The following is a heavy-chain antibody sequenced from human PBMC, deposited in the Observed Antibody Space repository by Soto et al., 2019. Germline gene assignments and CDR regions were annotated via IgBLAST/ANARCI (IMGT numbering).Heavy chain of an antibody. CDR1: GFTFSSYA. V-gene: IGHV3-23*01. CDR3: AKGRGYCSSTSCYVGSGY. Sequence: EVQLLESGGGLVQPGGSLRLSCAASGFTFSSYAMSWVRQAPGKGLEWVSAINGSGGSTYYADSVKGRFTISRDNSKNTLYLPMNSGRAEDTAVDYCAKGRGYCSSTSCYVGSGYRGPGTLVTVSS. CDR2: INGSGGST. D-gene: IGHD2-2*01. J-gene: IGHJ4*02.